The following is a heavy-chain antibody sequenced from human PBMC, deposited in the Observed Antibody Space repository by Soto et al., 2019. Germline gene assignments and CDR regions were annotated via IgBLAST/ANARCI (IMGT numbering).Heavy chain of an antibody. CDR3: ARDRASRSFDY. J-gene: IGHJ4*02. CDR2: INPNTGNP. CDR1: GYNFNSHS. V-gene: IGHV7-4-1*01. Sequence: QVQLVQSGSESMQPGASVKVSCKGSGYNFNSHSINWLRQAPGQGLEWMGWINPNTGNPTYAQGFTGRFVFSVDTSVSTVYLQIFSLKADDSAVYYCARDRASRSFDYWGQGTLVTVSS.